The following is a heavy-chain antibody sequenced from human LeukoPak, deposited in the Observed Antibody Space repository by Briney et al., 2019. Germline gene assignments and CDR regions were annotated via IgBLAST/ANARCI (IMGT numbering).Heavy chain of an antibody. J-gene: IGHJ5*02. CDR1: GGSISSSSYY. CDR2: IYYSGST. D-gene: IGHD1-26*01. V-gene: IGHV4-39*01. CDR3: ARHEYSGSYYGLSWFDP. Sequence: SETLSLTCTVSGGSISSSSYYWGWIRQPPGKGLEWIGSIYYSGSTYYNPSLKSRVTISVDTSKNQLSLKLSSLTAAATAVYYCARHEYSGSYYGLSWFDPWGQGTLVTDSS.